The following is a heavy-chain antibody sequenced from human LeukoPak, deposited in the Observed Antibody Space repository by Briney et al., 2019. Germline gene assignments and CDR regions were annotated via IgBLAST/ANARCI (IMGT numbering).Heavy chain of an antibody. Sequence: PGGSLRLSCAASGFTFSSYSMNWVRQAPGKGLEWVSSISSSSSYIYYADSVKGRFTISRDNAKNSLYLQMNSLRGEDTAVYYCARGPYSSNRYVDYWGQGTLVTVAS. D-gene: IGHD6-13*01. V-gene: IGHV3-21*01. CDR3: ARGPYSSNRYVDY. CDR1: GFTFSSYS. CDR2: ISSSSSYI. J-gene: IGHJ4*02.